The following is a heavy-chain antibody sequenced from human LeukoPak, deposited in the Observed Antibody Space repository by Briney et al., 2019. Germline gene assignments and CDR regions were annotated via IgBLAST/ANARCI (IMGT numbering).Heavy chain of an antibody. CDR1: GFNFGNYA. CDR3: ATGGYSGLFLFNY. Sequence: GGCLRLSCAASGFNFGNYAMSCVRQPPGKGLEWVSGVSDGGGSTHYADSVKGRFTISRDASKNTLYLQMNSLGVEDTAIYFCATGGYSGLFLFNYWGQGTLVTVSS. J-gene: IGHJ4*02. D-gene: IGHD1-26*01. CDR2: VSDGGGST. V-gene: IGHV3-23*01.